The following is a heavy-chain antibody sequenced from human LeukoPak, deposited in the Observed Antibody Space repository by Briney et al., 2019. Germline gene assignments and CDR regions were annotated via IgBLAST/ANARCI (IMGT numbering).Heavy chain of an antibody. CDR3: ARAPLGYCSSTSCNAYYFDY. CDR2: INHSGST. V-gene: IGHV4-34*01. J-gene: IGHJ4*02. CDR1: GGSFSGYY. Sequence: PSETLSLTCAVYGGSFSGYYWSWIRQPPGKGLEWIGEINHSGSTNYNPSLKSRVTISVDTSKNQFSLRLSSVTAADTAVYYCARAPLGYCSSTSCNAYYFDYWGQGTLVTVSS. D-gene: IGHD2-2*01.